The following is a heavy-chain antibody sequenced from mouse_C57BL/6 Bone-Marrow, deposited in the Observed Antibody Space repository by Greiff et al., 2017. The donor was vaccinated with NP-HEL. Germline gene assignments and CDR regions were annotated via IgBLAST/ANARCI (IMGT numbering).Heavy chain of an antibody. Sequence: VQLQQPGAELVMPGALVKLSCKASGYTFTSYWMHWVKQRPGQGLEWIGEIDPSDSYTNYNQKFKGKSTLTVDKSSSTTYMQLSSLTSEDSAVYYCARGTGTSWFDYWGQGTLVTVSA. D-gene: IGHD3-3*01. CDR1: GYTFTSYW. J-gene: IGHJ3*01. V-gene: IGHV1-69*01. CDR2: IDPSDSYT. CDR3: ARGTGTSWFDY.